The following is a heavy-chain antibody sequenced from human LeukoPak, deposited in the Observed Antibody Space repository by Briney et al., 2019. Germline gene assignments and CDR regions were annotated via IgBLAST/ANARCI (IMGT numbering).Heavy chain of an antibody. J-gene: IGHJ5*02. D-gene: IGHD3-9*01. CDR3: ARLPNYDILTGYSDNWFDP. V-gene: IGHV4-34*01. Sequence: SETLSLTCAVYGGSFSGYYWSWISQPPGKGLEWIGEINHSGSTNYNPSLKSRVIISVDTSKNQFSLKLSSVTAADTAVYYCARLPNYDILTGYSDNWFDPWGQGTLVTVSS. CDR1: GGSFSGYY. CDR2: INHSGST.